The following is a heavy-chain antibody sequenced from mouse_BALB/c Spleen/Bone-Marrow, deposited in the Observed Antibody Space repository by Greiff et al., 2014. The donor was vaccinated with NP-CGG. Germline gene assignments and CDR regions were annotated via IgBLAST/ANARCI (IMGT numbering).Heavy chain of an antibody. J-gene: IGHJ1*01. Sequence: VQLQQPGAELVKPGASVKLSCTASGFKIKDTYMHWGKQRPEQGLEWIGRIDPANGNTKYDPKFQGKATITADTSSNTAYLQLSSLTSEDTAVYYCASYRYAWYFDVWGAGTTVTVSS. CDR1: GFKIKDTY. CDR2: IDPANGNT. V-gene: IGHV14-3*02. CDR3: ASYRYAWYFDV. D-gene: IGHD2-14*01.